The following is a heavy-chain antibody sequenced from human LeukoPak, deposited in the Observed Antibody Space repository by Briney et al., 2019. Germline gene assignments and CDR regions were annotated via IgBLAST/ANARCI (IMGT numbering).Heavy chain of an antibody. V-gene: IGHV4-39*07. CDR3: ARAGPGHYDYVWGSYRFDFDY. Sequence: SETLSLTCSVSGDSISSTSYYWGWIRQPPGKGLEWIGNMFYSGDTYYNPSLKSRVTISVDTSKNQFSLKLSSVTAADTAVYYCARAGPGHYDYVWGSYRFDFDYWGQGTLVTVSS. CDR2: MFYSGDT. J-gene: IGHJ4*02. D-gene: IGHD3-16*02. CDR1: GDSISSTSYY.